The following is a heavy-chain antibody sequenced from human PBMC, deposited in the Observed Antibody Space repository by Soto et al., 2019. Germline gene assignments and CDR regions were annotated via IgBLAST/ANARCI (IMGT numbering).Heavy chain of an antibody. CDR2: MNPNSGNT. D-gene: IGHD3-22*01. J-gene: IGHJ4*02. V-gene: IGHV1-8*01. CDR1: GYTFTSYD. CDR3: ARADYYDSSGFYYDC. Sequence: ASVKVSCKASGYTFTSYDINWVRQATGQGLEWMGWMNPNSGNTGYAQKFQGRATMTRNTSISTAYMELSSLRSEDTAVYFCARADYYDSSGFYYDCWGQGSLVTVSS.